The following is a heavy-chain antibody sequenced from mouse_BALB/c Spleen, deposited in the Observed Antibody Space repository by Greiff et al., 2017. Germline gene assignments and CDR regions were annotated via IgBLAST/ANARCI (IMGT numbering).Heavy chain of an antibody. V-gene: IGHV5-12-1*01. CDR3: ARLRRGAMDY. CDR2: ISSGGGST. CDR1: GFAFSSYD. J-gene: IGHJ4*01. D-gene: IGHD2-12*01. Sequence: DVMLVESGGGLVKPGGSLKLSCAASGFAFSSYDMSWVRQTPEKRLEWVAYISSGGGSTYYPDTVKGRFTISRDNAKNTLYLQMSSLKSEDTAMYYCARLRRGAMDYWGQGTSVTVSS.